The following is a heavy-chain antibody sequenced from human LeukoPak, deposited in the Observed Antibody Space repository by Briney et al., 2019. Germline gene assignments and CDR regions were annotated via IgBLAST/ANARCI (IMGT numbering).Heavy chain of an antibody. J-gene: IGHJ4*02. D-gene: IGHD1-26*01. V-gene: IGHV3-21*01. CDR3: ARVAQVGSGPYYFDY. Sequence: GGSLRLSCAASGFTFSSYSMNWVRQAPGKGLEWVSSISSSSSYIYYADSVKGRFTISRDNAKNSLYLQMNSLRAEDTAVYYCARVAQVGSGPYYFDYWGQGTLVTVSS. CDR2: ISSSSSYI. CDR1: GFTFSSYS.